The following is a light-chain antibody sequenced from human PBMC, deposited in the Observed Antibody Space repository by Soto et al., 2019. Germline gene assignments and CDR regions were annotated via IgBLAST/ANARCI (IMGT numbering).Light chain of an antibody. J-gene: IGKJ5*01. CDR1: QSVSSN. CDR2: GAS. V-gene: IGKV3-15*01. CDR3: QQYNNWPLD. Sequence: EIVMTKSPATLSLSPGERATLSCRARQSVSSNLAWYQQKPGLAPRLLIYGASTRATGIPARFSGSGSGTEFTLTIRSLQSEDFAVYYCQQYNNWPLDFGQGTRLEIK.